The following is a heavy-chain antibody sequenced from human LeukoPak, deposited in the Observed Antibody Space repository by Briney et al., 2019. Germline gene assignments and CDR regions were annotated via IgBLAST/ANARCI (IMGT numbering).Heavy chain of an antibody. CDR2: ITSSSHYI. CDR1: GFTFNIYS. Sequence: PGGSPRLSCAASGFTFNIYSMNWVRQAPGKGLEWVSRITSSSHYIYYADSMKGRFTISRDNAKNSLYLQMNSLRAEDTAVYYCAELGITMIGGVWGKGTTVTISS. J-gene: IGHJ6*04. CDR3: AELGITMIGGV. D-gene: IGHD3-10*02. V-gene: IGHV3-21*01.